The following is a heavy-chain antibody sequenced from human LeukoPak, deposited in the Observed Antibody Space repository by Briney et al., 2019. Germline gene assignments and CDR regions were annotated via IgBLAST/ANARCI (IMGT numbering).Heavy chain of an antibody. CDR2: INPSGGDT. CDR3: ARLRWEITHYWYFDL. D-gene: IGHD4-23*01. V-gene: IGHV3-23*01. CDR1: GFTFNNFP. J-gene: IGHJ2*01. Sequence: PGGSLRLSCAASGFTFNNFPMSWVRQAPGEGLEWVSAINPSGGDTYFPDSVRGRFTISRDNSKNTVYLQMDGLRVEDTAVYYCARLRWEITHYWYFDLWGRGALVTVSS.